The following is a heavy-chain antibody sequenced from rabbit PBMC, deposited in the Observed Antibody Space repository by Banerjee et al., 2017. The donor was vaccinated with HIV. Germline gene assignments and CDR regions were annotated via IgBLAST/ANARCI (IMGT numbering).Heavy chain of an antibody. CDR3: ARGLGYDDYGDAPKM. D-gene: IGHD2-1*01. Sequence: QSLEESGGDLVKPGASLTLTCTASGFSFSGSYYMCWVRQAPGKGLEWIACIYAGSSATTYYASWAKGRFTISKTSSTTVTLQMTSLTAADTATYFCARGLGYDDYGDAPKMWGQGTLVTVS. J-gene: IGHJ4*01. V-gene: IGHV1S40*01. CDR1: GFSFSGSYY. CDR2: IYAGSSATT.